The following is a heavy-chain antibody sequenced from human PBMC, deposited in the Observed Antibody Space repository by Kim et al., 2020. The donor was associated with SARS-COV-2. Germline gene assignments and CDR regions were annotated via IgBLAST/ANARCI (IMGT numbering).Heavy chain of an antibody. D-gene: IGHD2-2*01. J-gene: IGHJ4*02. CDR1: GGSISTYY. Sequence: SETLSLTCTVSGGSISTYYWGWMRQPPGKGLEWIGYIHYSGSTNQNPSLRGRVTISLDTSKNQFSLHLSSATAADAAVYYCARYQDGFYFDFWGPGTLVRVSS. V-gene: IGHV4-59*01. CDR3: ARYQDGFYFDF. CDR2: IHYSGST.